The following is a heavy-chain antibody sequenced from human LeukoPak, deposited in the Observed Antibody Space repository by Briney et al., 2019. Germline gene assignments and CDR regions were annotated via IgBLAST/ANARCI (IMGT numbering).Heavy chain of an antibody. J-gene: IGHJ4*02. D-gene: IGHD3-3*01. V-gene: IGHV3-7*04. CDR3: ARAHVAIFGVVERFDY. Sequence: GGSLRLSCAASGFTFSSYWMSWVRQAPGKGLEWVANIKQDGSEKYNVDSVEGRFTISRDNAKNSLYLQMNSLRAEDTALYYCARAHVAIFGVVERFDYWGQGTLVTVSS. CDR1: GFTFSSYW. CDR2: IKQDGSEK.